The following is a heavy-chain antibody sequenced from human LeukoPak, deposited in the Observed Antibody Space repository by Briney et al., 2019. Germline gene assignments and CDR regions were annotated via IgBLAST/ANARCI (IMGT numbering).Heavy chain of an antibody. Sequence: GGSLRLSCVASGFSVSSNYMAWVRQAPGKGLEWVSVLYIGGNTYYGDFVKGRFTISRDNSRNTLYLQMHSLRVDDTAVYYCARELAVGAITEYFQDWGQGTLVTVSS. D-gene: IGHD1-26*01. J-gene: IGHJ1*01. V-gene: IGHV3-53*01. CDR3: ARELAVGAITEYFQD. CDR2: LYIGGNT. CDR1: GFSVSSNY.